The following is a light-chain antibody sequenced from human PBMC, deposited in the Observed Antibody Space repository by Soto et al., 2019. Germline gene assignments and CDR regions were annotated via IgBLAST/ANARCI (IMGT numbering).Light chain of an antibody. J-gene: IGKJ1*01. CDR3: QQSHSSSWT. V-gene: IGKV1-39*01. CDR1: QSISNS. CDR2: GTS. Sequence: DIQLTQSPSSLSASVGDRVTITCRASQSISNSLNWYQQKPGKAPNLLIYGTSDLQSGVPSRFSGSGSGTEFTLTISSLQRDDFATYYCQQSHSSSWTFGKGTKVVIK.